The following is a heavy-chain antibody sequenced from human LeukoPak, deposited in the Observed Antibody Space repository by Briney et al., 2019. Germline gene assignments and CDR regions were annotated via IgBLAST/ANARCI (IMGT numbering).Heavy chain of an antibody. CDR3: ARHNPLWGY. D-gene: IGHD1-14*01. J-gene: IGHJ4*02. V-gene: IGHV3-7*04. CDR1: GFTFGSYW. CDR2: IKQDGSEK. Sequence: GGSLRLSCAVSGFTFGSYWMSWVHQAPGKGLEWVANIKQDGSEKYYVDSVKGRFTISRDNAKNSLYLQMNSLRAEDTAQYYCARHNPLWGYWGQGTLVTVSS.